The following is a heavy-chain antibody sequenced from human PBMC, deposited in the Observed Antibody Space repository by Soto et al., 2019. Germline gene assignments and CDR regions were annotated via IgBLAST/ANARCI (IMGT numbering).Heavy chain of an antibody. CDR1: GFTFGSYA. V-gene: IGHV3-23*01. CDR3: AKKAGIISRYGLDV. CDR2: ISGTGDSS. Sequence: EVQLLESGGGLVQPGGSLRLSCAASGFTFGSYAMSWVRQAPGKGLEWVSLISGTGDSSEYANSVKGRFTISRDYSKNTMFLQMNSLRAEDTAVYYCAKKAGIISRYGLDVWGQGTTVTVSS. J-gene: IGHJ6*02.